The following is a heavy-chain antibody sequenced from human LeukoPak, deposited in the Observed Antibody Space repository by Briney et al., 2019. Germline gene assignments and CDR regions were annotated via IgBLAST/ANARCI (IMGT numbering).Heavy chain of an antibody. V-gene: IGHV1-2*04. CDR3: ARSSGRANAFDI. D-gene: IGHD1-26*01. J-gene: IGHJ3*02. CDR1: GYTFTSYD. CDR2: INPNSGGT. Sequence: ASVKVSCKASGYTFTSYDINWVRQATGQGLEWMGWINPNSGGTNYAQKFQGWVTMTRDTSISTAYMELSRLRSDDTAVYYCARSSGRANAFDIWGQGTMVTVSS.